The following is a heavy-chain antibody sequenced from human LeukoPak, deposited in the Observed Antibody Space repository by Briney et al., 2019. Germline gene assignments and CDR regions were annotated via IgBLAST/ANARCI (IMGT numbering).Heavy chain of an antibody. CDR3: ARVEVPAANDY. J-gene: IGHJ4*02. D-gene: IGHD2-2*01. Sequence: GGSLRLSCAASGFTFSSYSMNWVRQAPGKGLEWVSSISSSSSYIYYADSAKGRFTISRDNAKNSLYLQMNSLRAEDTAVYYCARVEVPAANDYWGQGTLVTVSS. V-gene: IGHV3-21*01. CDR1: GFTFSSYS. CDR2: ISSSSSYI.